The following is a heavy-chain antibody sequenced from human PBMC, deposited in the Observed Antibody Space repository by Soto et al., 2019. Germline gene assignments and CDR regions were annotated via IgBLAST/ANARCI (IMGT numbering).Heavy chain of an antibody. Sequence: GGSLRLSCAASGLTFSSYAMSWVRKAPGKGLEWASAISGSGGSTYYAGSVKGRFTSSRDSSKNTLFRQMNSLRAKDTGVYYCANDIGCDSSGRFGPWAQGTLVTVSS. J-gene: IGHJ5*02. CDR2: ISGSGGST. CDR1: GLTFSSYA. V-gene: IGHV3-23*01. CDR3: ANDIGCDSSGRFGP. D-gene: IGHD3-22*01.